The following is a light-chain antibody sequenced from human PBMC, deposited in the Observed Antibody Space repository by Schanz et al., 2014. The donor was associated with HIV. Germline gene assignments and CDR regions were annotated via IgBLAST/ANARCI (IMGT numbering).Light chain of an antibody. CDR3: AAWDDSLSGRV. CDR1: NSNIGSGYA. CDR2: DNF. V-gene: IGLV1-40*01. J-gene: IGLJ3*02. Sequence: QSALTQPPSVSGAPGQRVTISCTGSNSNIGSGYAVHWYQQLPGTAPKLLIFDNFNRPSGVPDRFSGSKSGTSASLAISGLRSEDEADYYCAAWDDSLSGRVFGGGTKLTVL.